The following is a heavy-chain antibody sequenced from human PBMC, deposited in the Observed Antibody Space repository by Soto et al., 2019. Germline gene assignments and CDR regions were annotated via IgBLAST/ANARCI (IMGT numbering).Heavy chain of an antibody. CDR2: ISGSGGST. Sequence: EVQLLESGGGLVQPGGSLRLSCAASGFTFSSYAMSWVRQAPGKGLEWVSAISGSGGSTYYADSVKGRFTISRDNSKNTLYLQMNRLRAEDTAVYYCAKGPKYFSRLGYYYYGMDVWGQGTTVTVSS. J-gene: IGHJ6*02. V-gene: IGHV3-23*01. D-gene: IGHD4-4*01. CDR1: GFTFSSYA. CDR3: AKGPKYFSRLGYYYYGMDV.